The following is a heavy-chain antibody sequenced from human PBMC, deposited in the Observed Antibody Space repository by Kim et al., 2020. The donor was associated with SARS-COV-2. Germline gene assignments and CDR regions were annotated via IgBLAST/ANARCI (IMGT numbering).Heavy chain of an antibody. CDR1: GGSLIGYY. J-gene: IGHJ4*02. CDR3: ARALDSTGFYH. V-gene: IGHV4-34*01. Sequence: SETLSLTCSVSGGSLIGYYWAWIRQTPGKGLEWIGEVTHGGSTNSSPSLKDRVSISADMSKRQFSLKLASVTAADTAVYFCARALDSTGFYHWGRGTLVTV. D-gene: IGHD3-22*01. CDR2: VTHGGST.